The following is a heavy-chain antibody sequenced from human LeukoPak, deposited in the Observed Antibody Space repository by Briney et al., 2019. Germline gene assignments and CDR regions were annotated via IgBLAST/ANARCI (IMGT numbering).Heavy chain of an antibody. CDR3: ARSVRIAVAGTMVPIPGSYFDY. CDR2: IIPIFGTA. CDR1: GGTFSSYA. D-gene: IGHD6-19*01. V-gene: IGHV1-69*13. Sequence: GASVKVSCKASGGTFSSYAISWVRQAPGQGLEWMGGIIPIFGTANYAQKFQGRVTITADESTSTAYMELSSLRSEDTAVYYCARSVRIAVAGTMVPIPGSYFDYWGQGTLVTVSS. J-gene: IGHJ4*02.